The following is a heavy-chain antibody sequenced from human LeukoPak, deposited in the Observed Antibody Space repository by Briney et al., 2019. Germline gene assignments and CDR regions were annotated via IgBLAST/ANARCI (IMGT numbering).Heavy chain of an antibody. Sequence: SETLSLTCAVYGGSFSGYYWSWIRQPPGKGLEWIGEINHSGSTNYNPSLKSRVTISVDTSKNQFSLKLSSVTAADTAVYYCASRMAYYYDSSGYYHRRSMDVWGQGTTVTVSS. CDR3: ASRMAYYYDSSGYYHRRSMDV. D-gene: IGHD3-22*01. CDR1: GGSFSGYY. J-gene: IGHJ6*02. CDR2: INHSGST. V-gene: IGHV4-34*01.